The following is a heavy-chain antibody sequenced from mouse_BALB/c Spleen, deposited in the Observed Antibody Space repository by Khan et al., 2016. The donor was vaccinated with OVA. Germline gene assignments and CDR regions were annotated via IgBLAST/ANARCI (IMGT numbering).Heavy chain of an antibody. D-gene: IGHD1-2*01. V-gene: IGHV1-77*01. CDR3: ARRNYFGYTFAY. J-gene: IGHJ3*01. Sequence: VQLQEFGAELARPGASVKLSCKASGYTFTDYYINWVKLRTGQGLEWIGEISPGSGDTYYNERFKGKATLTADKSSSTAYMQLSSLTSEASAVYFCARRNYFGYTFAYWGQGTLVTVSA. CDR2: ISPGSGDT. CDR1: GYTFTDYY.